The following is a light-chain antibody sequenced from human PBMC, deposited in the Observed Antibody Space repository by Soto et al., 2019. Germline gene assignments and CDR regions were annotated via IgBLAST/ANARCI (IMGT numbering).Light chain of an antibody. Sequence: SVLTQPASVSGSPGQSITISFTGTSSDVGSYNYVSWYQQHPGKAPKLMIYEVRNRPSGVSDRFSGSKSGKTASLTIFGLQAEDEADYYCSSYTTSTTQVFGGGTQLTVL. J-gene: IGLJ2*01. CDR3: SSYTTSTTQV. V-gene: IGLV2-14*01. CDR2: EVR. CDR1: SSDVGSYNY.